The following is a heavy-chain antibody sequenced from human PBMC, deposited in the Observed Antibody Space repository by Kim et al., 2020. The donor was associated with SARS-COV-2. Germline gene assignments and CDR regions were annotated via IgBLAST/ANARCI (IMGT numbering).Heavy chain of an antibody. J-gene: IGHJ4*02. V-gene: IGHV3-74*01. D-gene: IGHD1-20*01. Sequence: SNADSVKGRLTISRDNAKNTLYLQMNSLRAEDTAVYYCARDSYNWNYFDYWGQGTLVTVSS. CDR3: ARDSYNWNYFDY.